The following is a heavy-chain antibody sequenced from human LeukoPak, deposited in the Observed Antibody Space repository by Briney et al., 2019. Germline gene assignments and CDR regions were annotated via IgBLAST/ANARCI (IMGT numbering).Heavy chain of an antibody. V-gene: IGHV3-23*01. Sequence: GGSLRLSCAASGFTFSSYAMSWVRQAPGKGLEWVSGISGSGGSTYYADSVKGRFTISRDNSKNTLYLQMNSLRAEDTAVYYCAKGRRPDIVVVPPARHFDCWGQGTLVTVSS. D-gene: IGHD2-2*01. CDR2: ISGSGGST. CDR3: AKGRRPDIVVVPPARHFDC. CDR1: GFTFSSYA. J-gene: IGHJ4*02.